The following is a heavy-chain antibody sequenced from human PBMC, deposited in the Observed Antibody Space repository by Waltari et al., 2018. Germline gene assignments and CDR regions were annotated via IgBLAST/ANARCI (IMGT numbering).Heavy chain of an antibody. D-gene: IGHD7-27*01. CDR1: GYTFTSYY. CDR2: ISYDGRKK. Sequence: QVQLVQSGAEVKKPGASVKVSCKASGYTFTSYYMHWVRQAPGKGLVWVAVISYDGRKKNYADSGKGRVTSARDNSKNALYLQMSSGRAEDTAVYYCERGPGECLHSDFGGQGTLVTVAS. CDR3: ERGPGECLHSDF. J-gene: IGHJ4*02. V-gene: IGHV3-30*14.